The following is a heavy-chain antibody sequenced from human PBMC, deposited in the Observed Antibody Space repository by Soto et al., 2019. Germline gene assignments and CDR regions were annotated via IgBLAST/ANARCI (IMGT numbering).Heavy chain of an antibody. D-gene: IGHD2-2*02. Sequence: ASVKVSCKASGGTFSSYAISWVRQAPGQGLEWMGGVIPIFGTAHYAQKCQGRVTITADESTSTAYMELSSLRSEDTAVYYCAREVVVVPAAIAYYYYGMDVWGQGTTVTVS. CDR2: VIPIFGTA. V-gene: IGHV1-69*13. CDR1: GGTFSSYA. CDR3: AREVVVVPAAIAYYYYGMDV. J-gene: IGHJ6*02.